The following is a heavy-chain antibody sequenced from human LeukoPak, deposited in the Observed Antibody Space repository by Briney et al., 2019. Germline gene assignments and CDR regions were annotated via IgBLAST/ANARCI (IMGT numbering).Heavy chain of an antibody. CDR2: IDPSSSYI. D-gene: IGHD4-11*01. CDR1: GITLSTHT. CDR3: ARSSNYGDY. J-gene: IGHJ4*02. Sequence: GGSLRLSCAASGITLSTHTMNWVRQAPGKGLEWVSSIDPSSSYIYYAELVKGRFTISRDNAKNSLYLRMNSLRAEDTAVYYCARSSNYGDYWGQGTPVTVSS. V-gene: IGHV3-21*01.